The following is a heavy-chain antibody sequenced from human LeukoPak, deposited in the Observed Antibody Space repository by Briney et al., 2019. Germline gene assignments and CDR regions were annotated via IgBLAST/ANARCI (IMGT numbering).Heavy chain of an antibody. CDR2: IWYDGSNK. J-gene: IGHJ5*02. V-gene: IGHV3-33*01. Sequence: PGGSLRLSCAASGFTFSSYGMHWVRQAPGKGLEWVAVIWYDGSNKYYADSVKGRFTISRDNSKNTLYLQMNSLRAEDTAVYYCARDVSGGWFDPWGQGTLVTVSS. D-gene: IGHD1-26*01. CDR1: GFTFSSYG. CDR3: ARDVSGGWFDP.